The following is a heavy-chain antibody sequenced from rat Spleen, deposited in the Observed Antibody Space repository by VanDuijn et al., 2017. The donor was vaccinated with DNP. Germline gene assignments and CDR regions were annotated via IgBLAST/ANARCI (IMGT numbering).Heavy chain of an antibody. Sequence: EVQLVESGGDLVQPGRSLKLSCAASGFIFSNYYMAWVRQAPAKGLEWVASINTDGGSTYYPDSVKGRFTISRDNAENTVYLQMNSLRSEDTATYYCAKFGAGYYFDYWGQGVMVTVSS. D-gene: IGHD4-1*01. J-gene: IGHJ2*01. V-gene: IGHV5-25*01. CDR3: AKFGAGYYFDY. CDR1: GFIFSNYY. CDR2: INTDGGST.